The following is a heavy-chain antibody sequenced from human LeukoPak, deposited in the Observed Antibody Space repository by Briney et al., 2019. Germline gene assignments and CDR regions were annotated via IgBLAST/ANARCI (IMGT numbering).Heavy chain of an antibody. Sequence: SETLSLTCTVSGDSISNPYYWGWIRQPPGKGLEWIGSISHSGSTFYTPSLRSRVTISLDTSKNQFSLKLNSVTAADTAVYYCARDTWKDYYYYFMDVWGKGTTVTVSS. CDR3: ARDTWKDYYYYFMDV. CDR2: ISHSGST. CDR1: GDSISNPYY. D-gene: IGHD1-1*01. J-gene: IGHJ6*03. V-gene: IGHV4-38-2*02.